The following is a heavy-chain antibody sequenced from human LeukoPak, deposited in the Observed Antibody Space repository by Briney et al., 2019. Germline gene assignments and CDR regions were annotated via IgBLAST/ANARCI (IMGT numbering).Heavy chain of an antibody. J-gene: IGHJ3*02. CDR3: AKGTGYCDSSGYDPFDI. V-gene: IGHV3-23*01. Sequence: GGSLRLSCSASGFSFSTSAMSWVRQAPGKGLEWVSAISGSGGSTYSADSVKGRFTISRDNSKNTLYLQMNSLRAEDTAVYYCAKGTGYCDSSGYDPFDIWGQGTMVTVSS. CDR2: ISGSGGST. CDR1: GFSFSTSA. D-gene: IGHD3-22*01.